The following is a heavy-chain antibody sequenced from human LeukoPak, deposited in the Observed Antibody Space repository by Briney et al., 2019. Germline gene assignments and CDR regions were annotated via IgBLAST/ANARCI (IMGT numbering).Heavy chain of an antibody. CDR3: ARRRSIEMATRSAFDI. V-gene: IGHV1-69*05. J-gene: IGHJ3*02. CDR1: GGTFISYA. D-gene: IGHD5-24*01. CDR2: IIPIFGTA. Sequence: SVKVSCKASGGTFISYAISWVRQAPGQGLEWMGGIIPIFGTANYAQKFQGRVTITTDESTNTAYMALSSLRSEDRAVYYCARRRSIEMATRSAFDIWGQGTMVTVS.